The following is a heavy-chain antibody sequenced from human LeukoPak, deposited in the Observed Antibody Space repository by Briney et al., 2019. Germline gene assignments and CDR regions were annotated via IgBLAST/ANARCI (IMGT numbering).Heavy chain of an antibody. Sequence: KPSETLSLTCAVYGGSFSGYYWSWIRQPPGKGLEWIGEINHSGSTNYNPSLKSRVTISVDTSKNQFSLKLSSVTAADTAVYYCARGGGVAGTPYNPYDYWGQGTLVTVSS. J-gene: IGHJ4*02. V-gene: IGHV4-34*01. CDR2: INHSGST. CDR3: ARGGGVAGTPYNPYDY. CDR1: GGSFSGYY. D-gene: IGHD6-19*01.